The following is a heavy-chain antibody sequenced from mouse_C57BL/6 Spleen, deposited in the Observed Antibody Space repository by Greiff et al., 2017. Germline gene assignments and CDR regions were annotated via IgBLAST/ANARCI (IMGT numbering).Heavy chain of an antibody. Sequence: EVQLQQSGPELVKPGASVKISCKASGYTFTDYYMNWVKQSHGKSLEWIGDINPNNGGTSYNQKFKGKATLTVDKSSSTAYMELRSLTSEDSAVYYCARSRMVTTGGFAYWGQGTLVTVSA. CDR2: INPNNGGT. D-gene: IGHD2-2*01. J-gene: IGHJ3*01. CDR3: ARSRMVTTGGFAY. V-gene: IGHV1-26*01. CDR1: GYTFTDYY.